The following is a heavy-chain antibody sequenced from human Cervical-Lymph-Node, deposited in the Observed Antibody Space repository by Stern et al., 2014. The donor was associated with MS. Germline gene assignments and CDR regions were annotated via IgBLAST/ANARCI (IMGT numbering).Heavy chain of an antibody. J-gene: IGHJ3*02. V-gene: IGHV3-21*01. Sequence: EVQLVESGGGLVKPGGSLRLSCAASGFTFSSYSMNWVRQAPGKGLEWVSSISSSSNYIYYADSVKGRFTIYRDNAKNSLYLQMNSLRAEDTAVYYCARDQGGKYYDSSGYYSDAFDIWGQGTMVTVSS. CDR3: ARDQGGKYYDSSGYYSDAFDI. D-gene: IGHD3-22*01. CDR1: GFTFSSYS. CDR2: ISSSSNYI.